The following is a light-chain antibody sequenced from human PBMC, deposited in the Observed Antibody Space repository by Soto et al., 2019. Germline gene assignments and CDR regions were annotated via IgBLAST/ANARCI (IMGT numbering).Light chain of an antibody. CDR3: QKYSSAPLT. CDR2: AAS. CDR1: QGISHY. Sequence: DIQMTQSPSSLSASVGDRVSITCRASQGISHYLAWYQQIPGKVPKLLIYAASTLQSGVPSRFSGSGSGTDFTLTISSLQPEDVATYYCQKYSSAPLTFGGGTKVEIK. V-gene: IGKV1-27*01. J-gene: IGKJ4*01.